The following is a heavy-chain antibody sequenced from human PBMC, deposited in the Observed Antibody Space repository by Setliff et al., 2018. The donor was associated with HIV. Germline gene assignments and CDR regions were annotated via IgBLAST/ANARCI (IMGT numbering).Heavy chain of an antibody. D-gene: IGHD1-1*01. CDR1: GGSISSYY. J-gene: IGHJ5*02. CDR2: IYTSGST. V-gene: IGHV4-4*07. CDR3: ARDTTPGIGQAANWFDP. Sequence: SETLSLTCTVSGGSISSYYWSWIRQPAGKGLEWIGRIYTSGSTNYNPSLKSRVTMSVDTSKNQFSLKLRSVTAADTAVYYCARDTTPGIGQAANWFDPWGQGTLVTVSS.